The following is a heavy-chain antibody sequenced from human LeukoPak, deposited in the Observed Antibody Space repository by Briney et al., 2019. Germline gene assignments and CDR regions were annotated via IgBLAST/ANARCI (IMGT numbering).Heavy chain of an antibody. D-gene: IGHD6-19*01. CDR2: IYYSGST. Sequence: SETLSLTCTVSGCSISSSSYYWGWIRQPPGKDLESISSIYYSGSTYYNPSLKSRVSISVDTSKNQYALKLSSVTAADTAVYYCARQKAVADYWGQGTLVTVSS. V-gene: IGHV4-39*01. J-gene: IGHJ4*02. CDR1: GCSISSSSYY. CDR3: ARQKAVADY.